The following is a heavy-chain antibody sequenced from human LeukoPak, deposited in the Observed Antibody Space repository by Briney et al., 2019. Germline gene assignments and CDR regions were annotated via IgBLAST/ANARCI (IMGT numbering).Heavy chain of an antibody. V-gene: IGHV3-30*02. Sequence: PGGPLRLPCGASGFTFSSYGMHWVRQAPGKGLEWVAFIRHDGSNKDYADSVKGRFTSSRDNAKNSLYLQMNSLRAEDTAVYYCARVHTVTTWYYYYYYMDVWGKGTTVTVSS. D-gene: IGHD4-17*01. CDR1: GFTFSSYG. J-gene: IGHJ6*03. CDR3: ARVHTVTTWYYYYYYMDV. CDR2: IRHDGSNK.